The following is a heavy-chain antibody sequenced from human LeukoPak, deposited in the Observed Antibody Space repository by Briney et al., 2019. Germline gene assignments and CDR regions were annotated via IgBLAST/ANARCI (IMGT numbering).Heavy chain of an antibody. V-gene: IGHV3-33*01. Sequence: GRSLRLPCAVCGFTCSSYGMHWVRQAPGKGLEWVAVIWYDGSNKYYADSVKGRFTISRDNSKNTLYLQMNSLRAEDTAVYYCARAYYGDYFLDYWGQGTLVTVSS. D-gene: IGHD4-17*01. J-gene: IGHJ4*02. CDR3: ARAYYGDYFLDY. CDR1: GFTCSSYG. CDR2: IWYDGSNK.